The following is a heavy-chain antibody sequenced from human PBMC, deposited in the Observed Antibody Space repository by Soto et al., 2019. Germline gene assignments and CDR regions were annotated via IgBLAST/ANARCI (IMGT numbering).Heavy chain of an antibody. CDR2: INHSGST. D-gene: IGHD5-12*01. V-gene: IGHV4-34*01. CDR3: ARQKGRGWGWLQLGCFDY. J-gene: IGHJ4*01. CDR1: GGSFSGYY. Sequence: PSETLSLTCAVYGGSFSGYYWSWIRQPPGKGLEWIGEINHSGSTNYNPSLKSRVTISVDTSKNQFSLKLSSVTAADTAVYYCARQKGRGWGWLQLGCFDYWGQEPWSPSPQ.